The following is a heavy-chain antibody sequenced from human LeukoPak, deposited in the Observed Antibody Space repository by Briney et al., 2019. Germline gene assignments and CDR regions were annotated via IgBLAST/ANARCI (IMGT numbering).Heavy chain of an antibody. Sequence: PGGSLRLSCAASGFTFSSYGMHWVRQAPGKGLEWVAFIRYDGSNKYYADSVKGRFTISRDNSKNTLYLQMNSLRAEDTAVYYCAKDVVTAYDFWSGNLDYWGQGTLVTVSS. CDR1: GFTFSSYG. V-gene: IGHV3-30*02. J-gene: IGHJ4*02. CDR3: AKDVVTAYDFWSGNLDY. CDR2: IRYDGSNK. D-gene: IGHD3-3*01.